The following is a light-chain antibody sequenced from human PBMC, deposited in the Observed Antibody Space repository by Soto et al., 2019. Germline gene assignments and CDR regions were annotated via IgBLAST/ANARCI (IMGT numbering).Light chain of an antibody. J-gene: IGKJ2*01. CDR3: QQRRNWPPGTT. CDR1: QSVSKY. CDR2: DAF. V-gene: IGKV3-11*01. Sequence: EVVLTQSPATLSLSPGERAILSCRASQSVSKYLAWYQQKPGQAPRLLIYDAFNRATGIPARFSGSGYGTAFTLTINRLGPEDFAVYYCQQRRNWPPGTTFGQGTKLEIK.